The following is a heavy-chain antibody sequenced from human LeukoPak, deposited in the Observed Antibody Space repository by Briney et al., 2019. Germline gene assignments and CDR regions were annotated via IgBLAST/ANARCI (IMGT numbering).Heavy chain of an antibody. CDR1: GFTFSSYG. CDR3: ARAPYYGDYSLDYYYYYMDV. V-gene: IGHV3-30*03. CDR2: ISYDGSSK. D-gene: IGHD4-17*01. J-gene: IGHJ6*03. Sequence: GGSLRLSCAASGFTFSSYGMHWVRQAPGKGLEWVAVISYDGSSKDYADSVKGRFTISRDNSKNTLYLQMNSLRAEDTAVYYCARAPYYGDYSLDYYYYYMDVWGKGTTVTVSS.